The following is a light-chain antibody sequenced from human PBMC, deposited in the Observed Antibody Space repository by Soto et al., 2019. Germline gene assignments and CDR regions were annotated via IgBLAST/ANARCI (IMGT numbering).Light chain of an antibody. CDR1: QSVRRV. V-gene: IGKV3-15*01. CDR3: QQYDKWPPT. Sequence: IVMTQSPATLTLSPSSRTTLSCSTSQSVRRVLAWYQQKPGQAPRLLIYGASTRATGIPVRFSGSGSGTEFTLTISSLQSEDFAVYYCQQYDKWPPTFGQGTKVDIK. J-gene: IGKJ1*01. CDR2: GAS.